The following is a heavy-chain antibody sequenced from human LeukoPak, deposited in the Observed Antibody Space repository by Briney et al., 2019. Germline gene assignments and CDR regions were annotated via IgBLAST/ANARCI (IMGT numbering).Heavy chain of an antibody. J-gene: IGHJ4*02. D-gene: IGHD4-17*01. V-gene: IGHV3-23*01. CDR1: GFTFSNYA. Sequence: GGSLRLSCAASGFTFSNYAMSWVRQAPGRGLEWVSAISGSSGLTYYADSVKGRFAISRDNSKNTLFLQMNSLRAEDTAVYYCARRGESASYGDYRFDYWGQGTLVTVSS. CDR2: ISGSSGLT. CDR3: ARRGESASYGDYRFDY.